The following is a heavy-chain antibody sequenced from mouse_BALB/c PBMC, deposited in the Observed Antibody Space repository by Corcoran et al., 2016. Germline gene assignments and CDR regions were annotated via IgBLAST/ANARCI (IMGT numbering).Heavy chain of an antibody. V-gene: IGHV8-8*01. Sequence: QVTLKESGPRILQPSQTLSLTCSFSGFSLNTSGMGVGWIRQPSGKGLEWLANIWWDDDKRYNPALKSRLTISKDTSSNQVFLKIASVDTADTATYYCARDRYDAAMDYWGQGTSVTVSS. CDR1: GFSLNTSGMG. J-gene: IGHJ4*01. CDR2: IWWDDDK. D-gene: IGHD2-14*01. CDR3: ARDRYDAAMDY.